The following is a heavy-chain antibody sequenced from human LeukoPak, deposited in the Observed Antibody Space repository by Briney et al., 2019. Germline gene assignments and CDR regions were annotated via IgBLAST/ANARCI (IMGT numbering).Heavy chain of an antibody. J-gene: IGHJ4*02. CDR1: GDSVSSNSAA. Sequence: SQTLSLTCAISGDSVSSNSAAWNWIRQSPSRGLEWLGRTYYRSKWYNDYAVSVKSRITINPDTSKNQFSPQLNSVTPEDTAVYYCTRGWYSSSWQPHPFDYWGQGTLVAVSS. CDR3: TRGWYSSSWQPHPFDY. CDR2: TYYRSKWYN. V-gene: IGHV6-1*01. D-gene: IGHD6-13*01.